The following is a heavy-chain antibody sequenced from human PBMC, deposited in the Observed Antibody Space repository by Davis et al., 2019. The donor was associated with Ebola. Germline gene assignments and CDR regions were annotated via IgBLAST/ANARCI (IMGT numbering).Heavy chain of an antibody. D-gene: IGHD6-13*01. CDR2: IYSGGST. CDR3: AKGRSSWYGYYYGMDV. J-gene: IGHJ6*01. Sequence: ESLKISCAASGFTFDDYAMHRVRQAPGKGLEWVSVIYSGGSTYYADSVKGRFTISRENSKNTLYLQMNSLRAEDTAVYYCAKGRSSWYGYYYGMDVWGQGTTVTVSS. CDR1: GFTFDDYA. V-gene: IGHV3-23*03.